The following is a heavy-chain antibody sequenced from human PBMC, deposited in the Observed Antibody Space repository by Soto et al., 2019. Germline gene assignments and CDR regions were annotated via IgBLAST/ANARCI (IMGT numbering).Heavy chain of an antibody. CDR1: GGSISSGAYS. Sequence: TLSLTCTVSGGSISSGAYSWSWIRLPPGKRLEWIGYIYHRGTSHYNPSLKSRVTMSVDRSKNQFSLNLRSVTAADTAVYYCARTLDYGGRAGTNWFDPWGQGTLVTVSS. J-gene: IGHJ5*02. V-gene: IGHV4-30-2*01. D-gene: IGHD2-15*01. CDR2: IYHRGTS. CDR3: ARTLDYGGRAGTNWFDP.